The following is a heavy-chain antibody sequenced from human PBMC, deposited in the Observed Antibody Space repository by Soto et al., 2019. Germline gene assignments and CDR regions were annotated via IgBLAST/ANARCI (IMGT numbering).Heavy chain of an antibody. CDR1: GDSISTVDYF. J-gene: IGHJ5*01. V-gene: IGHV4-30-4*01. Sequence: SETLSLTCSVSGDSISTVDYFWAWIRQPPGQALEYIGYIYKSATTYYNPSFESRVAISLDTSKSQFSLNVTSVTAADTAVYLCARGRYCLNGGCSPNWLDSWGQGTVVTVYS. CDR2: IYKSATT. D-gene: IGHD2-8*01. CDR3: ARGRYCLNGGCSPNWLDS.